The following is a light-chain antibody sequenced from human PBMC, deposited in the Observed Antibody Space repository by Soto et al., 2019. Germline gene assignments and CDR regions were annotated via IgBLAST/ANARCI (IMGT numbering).Light chain of an antibody. V-gene: IGKV1-5*01. CDR3: QQYHRYST. CDR2: DVS. J-gene: IGKJ1*01. Sequence: DIQMTQSPSTLSESVGDRVTLSCRASQNINAWLAWYQQKPGKAPNLLIYDVSTLDSGVPSRFSGSASGTEFTLTINNLESDDFATYYCQQYHRYSTFGQGTKVDIK. CDR1: QNINAW.